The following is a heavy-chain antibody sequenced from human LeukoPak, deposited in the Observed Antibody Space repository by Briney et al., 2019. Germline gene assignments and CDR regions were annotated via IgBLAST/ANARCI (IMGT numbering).Heavy chain of an antibody. D-gene: IGHD1-1*01. V-gene: IGHV1-2*06. CDR1: GYTFTGYY. Sequence: GASVKVSCKASGYTFTGYYMHWVRQAPGQGLEWMGRINPNSGGTNYAQKFQGRVTMTRDTSISTAYMELSRLRSDDTAVYYCARVLAGTTYAFDIWGQGTMVTVSS. CDR2: INPNSGGT. CDR3: ARVLAGTTYAFDI. J-gene: IGHJ3*02.